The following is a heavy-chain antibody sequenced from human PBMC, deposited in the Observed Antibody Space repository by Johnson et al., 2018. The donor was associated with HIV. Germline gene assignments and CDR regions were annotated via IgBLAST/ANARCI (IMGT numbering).Heavy chain of an antibody. CDR2: INWNGGST. CDR3: ASPSSRYFDWARGAFDI. J-gene: IGHJ3*02. D-gene: IGHD3-9*01. Sequence: EVQLVESGGGVVRPGGSLRLSCAASGFIFNDYGMTWVRQAPGKGLEWVSGINWNGGSTGYADSVKGRFTISRDNAKNSLYLQMNSLRPEDTALYYCASPSSRYFDWARGAFDIWGQWTMVTVSS. V-gene: IGHV3-20*04. CDR1: GFIFNDYG.